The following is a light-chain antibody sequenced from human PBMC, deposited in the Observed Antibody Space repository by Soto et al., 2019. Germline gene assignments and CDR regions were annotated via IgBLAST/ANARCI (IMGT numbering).Light chain of an antibody. CDR1: QSISSW. J-gene: IGKJ1*01. V-gene: IGKV1-5*01. Sequence: DIQMTQSPSTLSASVGDRVTITCRASQSISSWLAWYQQKPGKAPKLVIYDASSLESGVPSRFSGSGSGTEFTLTISSLKNDDFATYYCQQFNSYSWTFGQGTKVDIK. CDR3: QQFNSYSWT. CDR2: DAS.